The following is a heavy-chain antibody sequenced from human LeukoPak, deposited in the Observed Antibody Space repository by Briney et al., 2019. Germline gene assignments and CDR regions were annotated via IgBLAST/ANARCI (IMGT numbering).Heavy chain of an antibody. J-gene: IGHJ6*03. CDR1: GFTFTSYT. CDR2: ISSTGTYK. D-gene: IGHD3-10*01. Sequence: GGSLRLSCAASGFTFTSYTMNWVRQAPGKGLGWVSSISSTGTYKYYADSVKGRFTISRDNAKNSLYLQMNSLRAEDTAVYYCARRGPGNYYYYMDVWGKGTTVTVSS. V-gene: IGHV3-21*01. CDR3: ARRGPGNYYYYMDV.